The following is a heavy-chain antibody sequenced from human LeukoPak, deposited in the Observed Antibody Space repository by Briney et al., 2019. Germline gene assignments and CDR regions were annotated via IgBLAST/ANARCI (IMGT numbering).Heavy chain of an antibody. D-gene: IGHD1-1*01. J-gene: IGHJ6*02. Sequence: GASVKVSCKASGGIFSSHAISWVRQAPGQGLEWMGRIIPRLDIAIYAQMFQGRVTINADKATTTAYMELTSLRSEDTAVYYCARIRTGTTYYYAMDVWGQGTTVTVSS. CDR3: ARIRTGTTYYYAMDV. CDR2: IIPRLDIA. V-gene: IGHV1-69*04. CDR1: GGIFSSHA.